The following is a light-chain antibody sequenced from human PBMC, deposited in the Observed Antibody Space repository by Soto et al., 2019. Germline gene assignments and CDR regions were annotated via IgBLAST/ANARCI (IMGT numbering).Light chain of an antibody. Sequence: QSALTQPASVSGSPGQSITISCTGTSSDVGGYNYVSWYQQHPGKAPKPIIYEVSNRPSGVSNRFSGSKSGNTASLTISGLQAEDEADYYCSSYTPSSTLFGGGTKLTVL. CDR2: EVS. CDR1: SSDVGGYNY. J-gene: IGLJ2*01. CDR3: SSYTPSSTL. V-gene: IGLV2-14*01.